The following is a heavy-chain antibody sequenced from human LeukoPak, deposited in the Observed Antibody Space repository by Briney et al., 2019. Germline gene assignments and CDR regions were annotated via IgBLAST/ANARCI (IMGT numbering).Heavy chain of an antibody. Sequence: PSQTLSLTCTVSGGSISSGGYYWSWIRQPPGKGLEWIGSIYYSGSTYYNPSLKSRVTISVDTSKNQFSLKLSSVTAAHTAVYYCASQYYYDSSGYYPFDYWGQGTLVTVSS. CDR1: GGSISSGGYY. J-gene: IGHJ4*02. CDR2: IYYSGST. V-gene: IGHV4-39*01. CDR3: ASQYYYDSSGYYPFDY. D-gene: IGHD3-22*01.